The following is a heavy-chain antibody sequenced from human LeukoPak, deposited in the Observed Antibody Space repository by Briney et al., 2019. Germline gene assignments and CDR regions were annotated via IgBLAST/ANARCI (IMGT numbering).Heavy chain of an antibody. D-gene: IGHD3-10*01. V-gene: IGHV1-69*05. CDR1: GGTFSSYA. J-gene: IGHJ4*02. Sequence: GSSVKVSCKASGGTFSSYAISWVRQAPGQGLEWMGGIIPIFGTANYAQKFQGRVTITTDESTSTAYMERSSLRSEDTAVYYCAAGSGSYYEASDYWGQGTLVTVSS. CDR2: IIPIFGTA. CDR3: AAGSGSYYEASDY.